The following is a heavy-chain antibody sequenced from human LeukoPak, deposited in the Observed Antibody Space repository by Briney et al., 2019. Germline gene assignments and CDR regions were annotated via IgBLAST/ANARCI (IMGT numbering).Heavy chain of an antibody. CDR3: AKDDRNYMDV. Sequence: AGGSLRLSCAASGFTFSSYSMHWVRQAPGKGLEWVAFIRYDGSNKYYADSVKGRFTISRDNSKNTLYLQMNSLRAEDTAVYYCAKDDRNYMDVWGKGTTVTISS. J-gene: IGHJ6*03. V-gene: IGHV3-30*02. CDR1: GFTFSSYS. CDR2: IRYDGSNK.